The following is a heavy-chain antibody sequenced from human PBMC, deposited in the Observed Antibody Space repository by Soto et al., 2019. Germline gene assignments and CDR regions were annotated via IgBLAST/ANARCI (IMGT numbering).Heavy chain of an antibody. V-gene: IGHV1-18*01. Sequence: QVQLVQSGAEVKKPGALVKVSCKASGYTFTNYGISWVRQAPGQGLEWMGWISANNGNTNYEQKLQGIVTMTTDTSTSTAYMEPRSLRSDDTAAYYCARDRGSYALDYWGQGTLVTVSS. CDR3: ARDRGSYALDY. D-gene: IGHD1-26*01. CDR1: GYTFTNYG. J-gene: IGHJ4*02. CDR2: ISANNGNT.